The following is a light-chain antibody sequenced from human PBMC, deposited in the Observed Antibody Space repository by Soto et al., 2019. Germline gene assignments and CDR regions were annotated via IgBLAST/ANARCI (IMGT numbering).Light chain of an antibody. Sequence: DIQMTQSPSSVSASVGDRVTITCRASQGISNWLAWYQQKPGKAPNILIYGISKLQSGVPSRFSGSGSGTNFTLTIISLQPEDFATYYCQQANSFPVTFGPGTKVDVK. CDR3: QQANSFPVT. CDR1: QGISNW. J-gene: IGKJ3*01. V-gene: IGKV1D-12*01. CDR2: GIS.